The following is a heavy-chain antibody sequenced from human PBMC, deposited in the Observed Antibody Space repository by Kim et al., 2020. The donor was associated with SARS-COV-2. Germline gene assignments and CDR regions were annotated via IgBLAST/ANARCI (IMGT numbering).Heavy chain of an antibody. CDR2: IKSKTDGGTT. Sequence: GGSLRLSCAASGFTFSNAWMSWVRQAPGKGLEWVGRIKSKTDGGTTDYAAPVKGRFTISRDDSKNTLYLQMNSLKTEDTAVYYCTTDPPIAAALGDAFDIWGQGTMVTVSS. D-gene: IGHD6-13*01. CDR1: GFTFSNAW. J-gene: IGHJ3*02. CDR3: TTDPPIAAALGDAFDI. V-gene: IGHV3-15*01.